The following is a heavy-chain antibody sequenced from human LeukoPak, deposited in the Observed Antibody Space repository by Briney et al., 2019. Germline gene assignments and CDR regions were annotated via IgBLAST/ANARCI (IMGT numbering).Heavy chain of an antibody. CDR3: ARGRGINWFDP. J-gene: IGHJ5*02. CDR1: GGSISSYY. V-gene: IGHV4-59*01. CDR2: IYYSGST. D-gene: IGHD3-10*01. Sequence: SETLSLTCTVSGGSISSYYWSWIRQPPGKGLEWIGYIYYSGSTNYNPSLKSRVTISVDTSKNQFSLKLSSVTAADTAVYYCARGRGINWFDPWGQGTLVTVSS.